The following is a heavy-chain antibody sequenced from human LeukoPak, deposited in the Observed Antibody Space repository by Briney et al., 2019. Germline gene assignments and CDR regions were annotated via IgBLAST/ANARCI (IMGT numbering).Heavy chain of an antibody. D-gene: IGHD2-2*01. J-gene: IGHJ4*02. CDR3: ARVVETPGTPLPLLLGN. Sequence: ASVKVSCKASAYTFTSYGISWVRQAPGQGLEWMGWISVYNGHTNYAQKFQGRVTMTRNTSISTAYMELSSLRSEDTAVYYCARVVETPGTPLPLLLGNWGQGTLVTVSS. CDR2: ISVYNGHT. CDR1: AYTFTSYG. V-gene: IGHV1-18*01.